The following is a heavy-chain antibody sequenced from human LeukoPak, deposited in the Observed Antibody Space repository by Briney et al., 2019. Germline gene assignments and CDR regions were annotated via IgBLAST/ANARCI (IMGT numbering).Heavy chain of an antibody. V-gene: IGHV3-7*03. CDR2: IKQDGSEK. D-gene: IGHD2-2*01. J-gene: IGHJ5*02. CDR3: ARDRVVVAAAMPNWFDP. CDR1: GFTLSNYW. Sequence: PGGSLRLSCAASGFTLSNYWMGWVRQAPGKGLEWVANIKQDGSEKYYVDSVKGRFTISRDNAKNSLYLQMNSLRAEDTAVYYCARDRVVVAAAMPNWFDPWGQGTLVTVSS.